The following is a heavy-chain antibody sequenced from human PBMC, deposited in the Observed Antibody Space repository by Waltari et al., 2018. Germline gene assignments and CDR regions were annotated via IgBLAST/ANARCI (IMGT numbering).Heavy chain of an antibody. V-gene: IGHV4-4*02. J-gene: IGHJ4*02. CDR3: ARDRGRGLYLDS. D-gene: IGHD2-15*01. CDR2: VHGSGRT. Sequence: QLQLQESGPGRVEPSGNLSLTCASSGASITSRYLWNWVRQSPGKGLEWIGQVHGSGRTNYNPSLASRVTVSLDTYNNQFSLKVASATAADTAVYYCARDRGRGLYLDSWGPGTLVTVSP. CDR1: GASITSRYL.